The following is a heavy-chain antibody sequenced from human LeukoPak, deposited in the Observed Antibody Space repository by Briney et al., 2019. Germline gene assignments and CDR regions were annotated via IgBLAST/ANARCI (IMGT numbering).Heavy chain of an antibody. CDR1: GYTFTSYG. J-gene: IGHJ5*02. V-gene: IGHV1-2*02. CDR3: ARADWRIRIEGITMIVVVNNWFDP. Sequence: GASVKVSCKASGYTFTSYGISWVRQAPGQGLEWMGWINPNSGGTNYAQKFQGRVTMTRDTSISTAYMELSRLRSDDTAVYYCARADWRIRIEGITMIVVVNNWFDPWGQGTLVTVSS. D-gene: IGHD3-22*01. CDR2: INPNSGGT.